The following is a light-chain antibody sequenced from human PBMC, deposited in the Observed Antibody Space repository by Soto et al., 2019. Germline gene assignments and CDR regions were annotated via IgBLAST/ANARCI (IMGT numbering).Light chain of an antibody. J-gene: IGKJ3*01. CDR3: QKYNSVPPST. CDR1: QGISNY. Sequence: DIQMTQSPSSLSASVGDRVTITCRASQGISNYLAWYQQRPGKVPKLLIYAASTLQSGVSSRFSGSGSATDFTITISSLQPEDVATYYCQKYNSVPPSTFGPGTKVDIK. CDR2: AAS. V-gene: IGKV1-27*01.